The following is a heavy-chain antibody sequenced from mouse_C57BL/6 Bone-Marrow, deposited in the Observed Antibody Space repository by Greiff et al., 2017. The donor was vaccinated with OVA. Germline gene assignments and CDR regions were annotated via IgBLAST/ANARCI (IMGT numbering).Heavy chain of an antibody. CDR3: ARGYDGYYVGFAY. CDR2: IYPRSGNT. V-gene: IGHV1-81*01. CDR1: GYTFTSYG. Sequence: VNLVESGAELARPGASVKLSCKASGYTFTSYGISWVKQRTGQGLEWIGEIYPRSGNTYYNEKFKGKATLTADKSSSTAYMELRSLTSEDSAVYFCARGYDGYYVGFAYWGQGTLVTVSA. J-gene: IGHJ3*01. D-gene: IGHD2-3*01.